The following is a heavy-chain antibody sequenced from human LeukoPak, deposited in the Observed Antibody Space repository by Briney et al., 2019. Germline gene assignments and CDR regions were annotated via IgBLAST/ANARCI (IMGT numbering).Heavy chain of an antibody. Sequence: PGGSLRLSCAASGFTFDDYAMHWVRHAPGKGLEWVSLISGDGGSTYYADSVKGRFTISRDNSKNTLYLQMNSLRAEDTAVYYCARDPGKGFDYWGQGTLVTVSS. CDR3: ARDPGKGFDY. J-gene: IGHJ4*02. V-gene: IGHV3-43*02. CDR2: ISGDGGST. CDR1: GFTFDDYA.